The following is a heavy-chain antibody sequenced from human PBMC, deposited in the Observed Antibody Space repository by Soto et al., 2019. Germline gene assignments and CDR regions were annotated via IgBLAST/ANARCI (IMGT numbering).Heavy chain of an antibody. D-gene: IGHD1-1*01. V-gene: IGHV3-30-3*01. CDR3: ARVTPGNNLYYFSGLDV. Sequence: PGGSLRLSCVASGFTFPTYGLHWVRQAPGKGLQWVALISYEGSNTYYADSVKGRFTISRDNSKNTLHLQMNSLRPEDTGVYYCARVTPGNNLYYFSGLDVCRQGTSVTVSS. J-gene: IGHJ6*02. CDR2: ISYEGSNT. CDR1: GFTFPTYG.